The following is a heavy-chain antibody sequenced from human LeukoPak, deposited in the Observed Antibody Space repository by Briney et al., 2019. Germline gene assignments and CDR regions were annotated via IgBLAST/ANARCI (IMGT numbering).Heavy chain of an antibody. CDR2: ISAYSGNT. CDR1: GYTFTSYG. CDR3: ARDTSIYDSSNDY. V-gene: IGHV1-18*01. Sequence: GASVKVSCKASGYTFTSYGISWVRQAPGQGLEWMGWISAYSGNTNYAQKLQGRVTMTTDTSTSTAYMDLKSLRSDDTAVYYCARDTSIYDSSNDYWGQGTLVTVSS. D-gene: IGHD3-22*01. J-gene: IGHJ4*02.